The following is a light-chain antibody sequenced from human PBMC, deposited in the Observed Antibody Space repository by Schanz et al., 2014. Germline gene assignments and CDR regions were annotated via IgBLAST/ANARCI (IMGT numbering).Light chain of an antibody. V-gene: IGKV3D-20*02. Sequence: EIVLTQSPGTLSLSPGERATLSCRASQSVSSTYLAWYQQKPGQAPRLLIYGSSSRATGIPDRFSGSGSGTDFTLTISSLEPEDFAIYYCQQHANWLTFGGGTKVESK. CDR1: QSVSSTY. CDR3: QQHANWLT. CDR2: GSS. J-gene: IGKJ4*01.